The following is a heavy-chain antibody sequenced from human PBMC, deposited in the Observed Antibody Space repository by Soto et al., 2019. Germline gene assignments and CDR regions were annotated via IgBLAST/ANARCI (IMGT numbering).Heavy chain of an antibody. J-gene: IGHJ4*02. V-gene: IGHV3-23*01. D-gene: IGHD6-19*01. Sequence: GSLRLSCAASGFTFSSYAMSWVRQAPGKGLEWVSAISGSGGTTYYADSVKGRFTISRDNSKNTLYLQMNSLRAEDTAIYYCAKDSSGWYRYDYSGQGTLVTVSS. CDR3: AKDSSGWYRYDY. CDR2: ISGSGGTT. CDR1: GFTFSSYA.